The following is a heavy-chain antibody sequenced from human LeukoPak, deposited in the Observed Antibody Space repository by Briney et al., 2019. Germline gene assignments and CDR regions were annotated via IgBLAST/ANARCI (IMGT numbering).Heavy chain of an antibody. D-gene: IGHD3-22*01. CDR2: IKQDGSEK. V-gene: IGHV3-7*01. CDR3: ARVPTLGYYYDSSGYYLHYYYGMDV. CDR1: GFTFSSYW. J-gene: IGHJ6*02. Sequence: PGGSLRLSCAASGFTFSSYWMSWVRQAPGKGLEWVANIKQDGSEKYYVDSVKGRFTISRDNAKNSLYLQMNSLRAEDTAVYYCARVPTLGYYYDSSGYYLHYYYGMDVWGQGTTVTVSS.